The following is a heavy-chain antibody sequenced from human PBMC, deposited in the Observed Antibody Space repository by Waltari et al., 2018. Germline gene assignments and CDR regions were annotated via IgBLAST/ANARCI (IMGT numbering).Heavy chain of an antibody. CDR3: AKDPGRSSAVTAIS. CDR1: VFIFSNYA. V-gene: IGHV3-30*18. J-gene: IGHJ5*02. CDR2: RTDKGGNK. D-gene: IGHD2-21*02. Sequence: QVYLLESGGGVVQPGRSLRLSCAGSVFIFSNYAIHWVRQAPGKGPVWLAVRTDKGGNKHYADSVKGRFTISRDNSKNTVYLQMNSLRPEDTAMYYCAKDPGRSSAVTAISWGQGTLVTVSS.